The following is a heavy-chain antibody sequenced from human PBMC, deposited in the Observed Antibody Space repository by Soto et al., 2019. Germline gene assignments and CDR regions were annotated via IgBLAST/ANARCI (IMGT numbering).Heavy chain of an antibody. CDR2: IYHSGST. CDR1: GGSISSSNW. V-gene: IGHV4-4*02. J-gene: IGHJ6*02. D-gene: IGHD1-26*01. Sequence: SETLSLTCAVSGGSISSSNWWSWVRQPPGKGLEWIGEIYHSGSTNYNPSLKSRVTISVDKSKNQFSLKLSSVTAADTAVYYCARDQGQGSSGYYYGMDVWGQGTTVTVSS. CDR3: ARDQGQGSSGYYYGMDV.